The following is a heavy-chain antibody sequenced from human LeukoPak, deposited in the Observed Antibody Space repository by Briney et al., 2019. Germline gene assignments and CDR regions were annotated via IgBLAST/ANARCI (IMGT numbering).Heavy chain of an antibody. Sequence: GGSLRLSCAASGFTFSSYAMHWVRQAPGKGLEYVSAISSNGGSTYYANSVKGRFTISRDNSKNTLYLQMGSLRAEDMAVYYCARDGYCSGGSCRPLDYWGQGTLVTVSS. CDR3: ARDGYCSGGSCRPLDY. V-gene: IGHV3-64*01. D-gene: IGHD2-15*01. J-gene: IGHJ4*02. CDR2: ISSNGGST. CDR1: GFTFSSYA.